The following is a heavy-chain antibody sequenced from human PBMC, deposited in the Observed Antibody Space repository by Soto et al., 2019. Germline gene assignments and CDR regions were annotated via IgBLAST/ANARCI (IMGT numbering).Heavy chain of an antibody. Sequence: SETLSLTCTVSGGSISSSSYYWGWIRQPPGKGLEWIGSIYYSGSTYYNPSLKSRVTISVDTSKNQFSLKLSSVTAADTAVYYCAVPGIAANRDYWGQGTLVTVSS. J-gene: IGHJ4*02. CDR1: GGSISSSSYY. CDR2: IYYSGST. CDR3: AVPGIAANRDY. V-gene: IGHV4-39*01. D-gene: IGHD6-13*01.